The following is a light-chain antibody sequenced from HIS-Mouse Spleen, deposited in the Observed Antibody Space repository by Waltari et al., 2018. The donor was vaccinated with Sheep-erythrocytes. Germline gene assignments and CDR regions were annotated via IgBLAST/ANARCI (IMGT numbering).Light chain of an antibody. CDR3: SSYAGSNNWV. Sequence: QSALTQPPSASGSPGQSVTIPCPGTSSDVGGYNYVSWSQQPPAKAPKLMIYEVSKRPSGVPDRFSGSKSGNTASLTVSGLQAEDEADYYCSSYAGSNNWVFGGGTKLTVL. J-gene: IGLJ3*02. CDR2: EVS. V-gene: IGLV2-8*01. CDR1: SSDVGGYNY.